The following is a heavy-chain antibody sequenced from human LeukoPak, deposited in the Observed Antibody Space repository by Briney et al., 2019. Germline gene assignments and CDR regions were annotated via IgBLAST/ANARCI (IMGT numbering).Heavy chain of an antibody. D-gene: IGHD3-3*01. V-gene: IGHV3-48*03. CDR2: ISSSGTTT. CDR3: ARGDFWGGSYIDAFDI. J-gene: IGHJ3*02. Sequence: PGGSLRLSCAASGFSFSVYEMHWVRQAPGKGLEWISDISSSGTTTYYADSVKGRFTISRDNAKNSLYLQMNSLRAEDTAVYYCARGDFWGGSYIDAFDIWGQGRKVTVSS. CDR1: GFSFSVYE.